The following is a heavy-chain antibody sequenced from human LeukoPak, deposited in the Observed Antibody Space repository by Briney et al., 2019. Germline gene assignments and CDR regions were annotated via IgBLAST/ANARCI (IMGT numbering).Heavy chain of an antibody. Sequence: KAGGSLRLSCAASGFTFSSYSMNWVRQAPGKGLEWVSSISSSSSYIYYADSVKGRFTISRDNAKNSLYLQMNSLRAEDTAVYYCARDYDGDYGTSQELDYWGQGTLVTVSS. CDR1: GFTFSSYS. J-gene: IGHJ4*02. V-gene: IGHV3-21*01. CDR2: ISSSSSYI. D-gene: IGHD4-17*01. CDR3: ARDYDGDYGTSQELDY.